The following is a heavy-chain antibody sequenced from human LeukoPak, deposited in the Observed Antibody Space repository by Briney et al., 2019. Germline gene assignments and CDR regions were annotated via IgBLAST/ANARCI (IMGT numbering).Heavy chain of an antibody. CDR1: GGSISSYH. Sequence: SETLSLTCTVSGGSISSYHWCWIRQPAGKGLEWIGRIYTSGSTNYNPSLKSRVTMSVDTSKNQFSLKLSSVTAADTPVYYCARDHYYYDSSGYLPLDYWGQGTLVTVSS. J-gene: IGHJ4*02. CDR2: IYTSGST. D-gene: IGHD3-22*01. CDR3: ARDHYYYDSSGYLPLDY. V-gene: IGHV4-4*07.